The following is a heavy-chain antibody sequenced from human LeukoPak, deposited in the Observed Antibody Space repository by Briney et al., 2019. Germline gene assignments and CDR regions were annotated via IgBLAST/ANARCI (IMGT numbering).Heavy chain of an antibody. CDR2: ISSSSSYI. CDR3: ARYCSGGSCYSGGAFDI. Sequence: GGSLRLSCAASGFTFSSYSMNWVRQAPGKGLEWVSSISSSSSYIYYADSVKGRFTISRDNAKNSLYLQMNSLRAEDTAVYYCARYCSGGSCYSGGAFDIWGQGTMVTVSP. V-gene: IGHV3-21*01. D-gene: IGHD2-15*01. J-gene: IGHJ3*02. CDR1: GFTFSSYS.